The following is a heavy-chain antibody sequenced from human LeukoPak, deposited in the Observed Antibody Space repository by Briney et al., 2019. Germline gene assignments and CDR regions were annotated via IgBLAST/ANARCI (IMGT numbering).Heavy chain of an antibody. CDR3: ARDRSTGWTSHYFFGMDV. Sequence: PGGSLRLSCAASGFTFSSYWMSWVRQAPGKGLEWVANIKQDGSEEYYVDSVKGRFTISRDNAKNSLDLQMNSLRVEDTAMYYCARDRSTGWTSHYFFGMDVWGQGTTVTVSS. V-gene: IGHV3-7*01. CDR2: IKQDGSEE. D-gene: IGHD6-19*01. J-gene: IGHJ6*02. CDR1: GFTFSSYW.